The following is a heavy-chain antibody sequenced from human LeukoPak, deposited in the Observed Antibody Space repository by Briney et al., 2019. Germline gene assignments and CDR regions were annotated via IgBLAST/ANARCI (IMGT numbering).Heavy chain of an antibody. CDR3: ARGTPTYDFWSGYYTAAFDY. D-gene: IGHD3-3*01. CDR1: GDSVSSPSHR. Sequence: SETLSLTCTVSGDSVSSPSHRWAWIRQPPGKGLEWIGYIYYSGSTYYNPSLKSRVTISVDTSKNQFSLKLSSVTAADTAVYYCARGTPTYDFWSGYYTAAFDYWGQGTLVTVSS. V-gene: IGHV4-30-4*08. CDR2: IYYSGST. J-gene: IGHJ4*02.